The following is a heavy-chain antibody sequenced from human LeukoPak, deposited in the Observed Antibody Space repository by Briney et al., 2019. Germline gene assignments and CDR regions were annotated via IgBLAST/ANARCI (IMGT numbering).Heavy chain of an antibody. D-gene: IGHD3-22*01. J-gene: IGHJ4*02. CDR1: GGSFSGDY. V-gene: IGHV4-34*01. Sequence: PSETLSLTCAVDGGSFSGDYWSWIRQPPGKGLDWLGEINHSGSTNYNPSLKSRVTISVDTSKNQFSLKLSSVTAADTAVYYCARLAGYYYDSSGYSGYFDYWGQGTLVTVSS. CDR3: ARLAGYYYDSSGYSGYFDY. CDR2: INHSGST.